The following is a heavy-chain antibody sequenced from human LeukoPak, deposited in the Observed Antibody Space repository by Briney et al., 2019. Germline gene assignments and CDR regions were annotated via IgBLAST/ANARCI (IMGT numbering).Heavy chain of an antibody. Sequence: GGSLRLSCAASGFTFSTYWMTWVRQAPGKGLEWVANIKEDGSQTKYADSFLGRFTVSRDYSKNSLFLQMNSLRVEDTAVYYCVRDYPVVNPYWGQGTRVTVSS. CDR1: GFTFSTYW. CDR2: IKEDGSQT. V-gene: IGHV3-7*01. J-gene: IGHJ4*02. CDR3: VRDYPVVNPY. D-gene: IGHD3-22*01.